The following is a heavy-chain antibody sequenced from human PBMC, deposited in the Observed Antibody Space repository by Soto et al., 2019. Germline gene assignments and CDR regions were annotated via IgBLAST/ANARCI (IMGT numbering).Heavy chain of an antibody. CDR3: ANLSYYDSDSAYEY. J-gene: IGHJ4*02. CDR1: AYNFTNNW. D-gene: IGHD3-22*01. CDR2: IFPGDSDI. V-gene: IGHV5-51*01. Sequence: GGFLKIFRNSPAYNFTNNWVDLGPQVSGKGLQWMGIIFPGDSDIKYRTYFQAKVNISAEKSISTAYLQWSSLKASHTAMYYCANLSYYDSDSAYEYWGQGTQVTVSS.